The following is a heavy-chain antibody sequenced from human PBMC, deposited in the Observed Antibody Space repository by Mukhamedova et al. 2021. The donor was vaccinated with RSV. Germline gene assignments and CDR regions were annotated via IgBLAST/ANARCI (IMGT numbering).Heavy chain of an antibody. CDR3: ASRSGVVYY. CDR2: MGSDSSAT. Sequence: YMGSDSSATFYADFVKGRFTVSRDNSRSALYLQMNSLRAEDTAVYFCASRSGVVYYWGQGTLVTVSS. D-gene: IGHD1-26*01. J-gene: IGHJ4*02. V-gene: IGHV3-48*01.